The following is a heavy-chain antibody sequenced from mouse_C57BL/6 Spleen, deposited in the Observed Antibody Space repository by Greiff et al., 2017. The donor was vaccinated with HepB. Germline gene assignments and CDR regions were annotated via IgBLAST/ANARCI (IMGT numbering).Heavy chain of an antibody. J-gene: IGHJ1*03. CDR1: GFTFSDYY. CDR3: ARDLQGYFDV. CDR2: INYDGSST. D-gene: IGHD2-1*01. V-gene: IGHV5-16*01. Sequence: EVMLVESEGGLVQPGSSMKLSCTASGFTFSDYYMAWVRQVPEKGLEWVANINYDGSSTYYLDSLKSRFIISRDNAKNILYLQMSSLKSEDTATYYCARDLQGYFDVWGTGTTVTVSS.